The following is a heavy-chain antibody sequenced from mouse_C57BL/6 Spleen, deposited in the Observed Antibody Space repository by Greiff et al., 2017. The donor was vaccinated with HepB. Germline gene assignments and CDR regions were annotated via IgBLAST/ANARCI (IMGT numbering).Heavy chain of an antibody. D-gene: IGHD2-4*01. V-gene: IGHV1-63*01. CDR2: IYPGGGYT. CDR1: GYTFTNYW. J-gene: IGHJ2*01. CDR3: ARGGYDYDGYFDY. Sequence: QVQLQQSGAELVRPGTSVKMSCKASGYTFTNYWIGWAKQRPGHGLEWIGDIYPGGGYTNYNEKFKGKATLTADKSSSTAYMQFSSLTSENSAIYYCARGGYDYDGYFDYWGQGTTLTVSS.